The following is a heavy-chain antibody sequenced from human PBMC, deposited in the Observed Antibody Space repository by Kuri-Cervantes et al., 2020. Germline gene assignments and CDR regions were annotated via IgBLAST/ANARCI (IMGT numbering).Heavy chain of an antibody. J-gene: IGHJ4*02. CDR2: IKQDGSEK. Sequence: GESLKISCAAFGFTFGSYWMSWVRQAPGKGLEWVANIKQDGSEKYYVDSVKGRFTISRDNAKNSLYLQMNSLRAEDTAVYYCARDLNEVPAAIGRNYWGQGTLVTVSS. CDR3: ARDLNEVPAAIGRNY. CDR1: GFTFGSYW. D-gene: IGHD2-2*01. V-gene: IGHV3-7*01.